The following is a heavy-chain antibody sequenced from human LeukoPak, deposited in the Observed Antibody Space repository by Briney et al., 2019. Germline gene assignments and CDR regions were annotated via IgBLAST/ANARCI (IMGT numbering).Heavy chain of an antibody. CDR1: EFTFNTYS. D-gene: IGHD1-26*01. CDR2: ISSSSSYI. CDR3: TRDITLSMGATISAFDI. Sequence: PGGSLRLSCAASEFTFNTYSMNWVRQAPGKGLEWVSFISSSSSYIYYADSVKGRFTISRDNAKNSLYLQMNSLRAEDTAVYYCTRDITLSMGATISAFDIWGQGTMVTVSS. J-gene: IGHJ3*02. V-gene: IGHV3-21*01.